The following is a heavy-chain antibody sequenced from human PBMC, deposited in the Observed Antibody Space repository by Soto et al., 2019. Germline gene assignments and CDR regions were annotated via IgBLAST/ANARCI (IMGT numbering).Heavy chain of an antibody. Sequence: PSETLSLTCTVSGGSFSSTNHYWGWIRQPPGKGLEWIGALYYSGLTRYNPSLKSRVTISVDTSKDQFSLKLTSVTAADTAVYYCARHGYYYDSTGYYYFVWGQGTQVTVS. CDR3: ARHGYYYDSTGYYYFV. CDR1: GGSFSSTNHY. CDR2: LYYSGLT. D-gene: IGHD3-22*01. J-gene: IGHJ4*02. V-gene: IGHV4-39*01.